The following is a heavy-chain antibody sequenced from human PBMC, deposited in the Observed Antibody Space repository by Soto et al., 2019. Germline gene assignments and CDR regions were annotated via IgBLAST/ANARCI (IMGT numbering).Heavy chain of an antibody. CDR3: ARSPRSSPYFDY. J-gene: IGHJ4*02. Sequence: PGESLKISCQFSGYTFSNFWIAWVRQLPGKGLEYMGIIYPGDSETRYSPSFHGKVTISADRSIGTAYLQWSSLEASDSAFYFCARSPRSSPYFDYWGQGALVTVSS. CDR1: GYTFSNFW. CDR2: IYPGDSET. V-gene: IGHV5-51*01. D-gene: IGHD6-13*01.